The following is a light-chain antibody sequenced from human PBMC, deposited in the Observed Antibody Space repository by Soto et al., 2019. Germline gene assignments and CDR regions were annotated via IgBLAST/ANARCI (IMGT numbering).Light chain of an antibody. V-gene: IGKV1-39*01. CDR1: QTISNN. CDR3: QQTYSTPLT. J-gene: IGKJ4*01. Sequence: DIQMTQSPSSLSASVGDRVTITCRASQTISNNLNWYQQKPGKAPKLLIYAASGLQSGVSSRFSGGGSGTDFTLTITSLQPADFATYYCQQTYSTPLTFGGGTNVEIK. CDR2: AAS.